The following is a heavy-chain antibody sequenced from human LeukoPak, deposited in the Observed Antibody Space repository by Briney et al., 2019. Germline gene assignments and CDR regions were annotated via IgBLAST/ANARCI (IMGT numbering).Heavy chain of an antibody. Sequence: GGSLRLSCVASGVTLSSYAMSWARQAPGKGLEWVSGISSSGSGGNTYYADSVKGRFTISRDSSKNTLFLHMNTLRAEDTAIYYCAKDQNMVATAPFDCWGQGTLVIVSS. CDR1: GVTLSSYA. CDR3: AKDQNMVATAPFDC. V-gene: IGHV3-23*01. CDR2: ISSSGSGGNT. J-gene: IGHJ4*02. D-gene: IGHD5-12*01.